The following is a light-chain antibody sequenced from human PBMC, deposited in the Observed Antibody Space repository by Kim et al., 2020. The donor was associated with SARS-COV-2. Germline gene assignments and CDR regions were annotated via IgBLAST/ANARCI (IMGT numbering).Light chain of an antibody. CDR3: QVWDSSSDHPV. V-gene: IGLV3-21*04. J-gene: IGLJ3*02. CDR1: NNGSKS. Sequence: PGKTDRVTCGGNNNGSKSVHWYQQKPGQAPVLVIYYDSDRPSGIPERFSGSNSGNTATLTISMVEAGDEADSYCQVWDSSSDHPVFGGGTQLTVL. CDR2: YDS.